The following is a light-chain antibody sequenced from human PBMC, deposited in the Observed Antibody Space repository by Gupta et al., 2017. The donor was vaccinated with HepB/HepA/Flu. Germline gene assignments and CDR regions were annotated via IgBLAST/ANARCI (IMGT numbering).Light chain of an antibody. CDR3: QQYVNWPLT. CDR2: GAS. J-gene: IGKJ4*01. V-gene: IGKV3-15*01. CDR1: QSVTNN. Sequence: IVLTQSPATLSVYPGERATLSCRASQSVTNNYLAWYQRKPGQAPRLLIYGASTRATGIPARFSGSGSGTEFTLTISSLQSEDFAIYYCQQYVNWPLTFGGGTKVEIK.